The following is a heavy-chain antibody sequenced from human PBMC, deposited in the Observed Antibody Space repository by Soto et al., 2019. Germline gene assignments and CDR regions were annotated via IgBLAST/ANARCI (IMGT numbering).Heavy chain of an antibody. J-gene: IGHJ5*02. Sequence: PGGSLRLSCAASGFTFSSYGMHWVRQAPGKGLEWVAVIWYDGSNKYYADSVKGRFTISRDNSKNTLYLQMNSLRAEDTAVYYCARDLDDSNYPSNWFDPWGQGTLVTVSS. CDR1: GFTFSSYG. CDR3: ARDLDDSNYPSNWFDP. CDR2: IWYDGSNK. D-gene: IGHD4-4*01. V-gene: IGHV3-33*01.